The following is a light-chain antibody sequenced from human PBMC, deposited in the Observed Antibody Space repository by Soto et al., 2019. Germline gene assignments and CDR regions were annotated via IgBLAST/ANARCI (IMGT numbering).Light chain of an antibody. J-gene: IGLJ2*01. Sequence: QSALTQPASVSGSPGQAITISCPGTRSDVGSYNLVSWYQQYPGKAPKLMIYEVTKRPSGVSNRFSGSKSGNTASLTISGLQAEDEADYYCCSYAGSSTFVVFGGGTQLTVL. V-gene: IGLV2-23*02. CDR3: CSYAGSSTFVV. CDR2: EVT. CDR1: RSDVGSYNL.